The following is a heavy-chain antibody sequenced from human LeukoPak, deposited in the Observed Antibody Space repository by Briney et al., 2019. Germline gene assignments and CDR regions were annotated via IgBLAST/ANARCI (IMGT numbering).Heavy chain of an antibody. CDR1: GYTFTNYG. V-gene: IGHV1-18*01. Sequence: GASVKVSCKASGYTFTNYGISWVRQAPGQGLEWVGWISPYNGKTYYAQKFQGRVTVTTDTSTSTAYMELRSLRSDDTALYYCARRNYHFDFWARGPWSPSPQ. D-gene: IGHD1-7*01. CDR2: ISPYNGKT. CDR3: ARRNYHFDF. J-gene: IGHJ4*02.